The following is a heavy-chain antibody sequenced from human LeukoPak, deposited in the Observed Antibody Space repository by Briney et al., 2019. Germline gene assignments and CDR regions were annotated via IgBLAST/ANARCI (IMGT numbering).Heavy chain of an antibody. D-gene: IGHD1-26*01. CDR3: AKDKSYDY. CDR1: GIVFSDYA. CDR2: ISGSGGST. V-gene: IGHV3-23*01. J-gene: IGHJ4*02. Sequence: GGSLRLSCVAPGIVFSDYAVHWVRQAPGKGLEWVSAISGSGGSTYYADSVKGRFTISRDNSKNTLYLQMNSLRAEDTAVYYCAKDKSYDYWGQGTLVTVSS.